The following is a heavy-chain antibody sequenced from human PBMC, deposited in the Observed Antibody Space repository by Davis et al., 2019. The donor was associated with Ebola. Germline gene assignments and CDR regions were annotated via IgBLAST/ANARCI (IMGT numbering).Heavy chain of an antibody. J-gene: IGHJ5*02. D-gene: IGHD6-13*01. V-gene: IGHV1-2*04. CDR1: GYTFTGYY. CDR2: TIRNSGVT. CDR3: ARNRLWEVSSRSYPNWFDH. Sequence: ASVMVSCKASGYTFTGYYMHWLRHAPGQGLEWMGSTIRNSGVTNYDQKFQGWVTMPRDKSISTAYMELSRLRSDGTAVYYCARNRLWEVSSRSYPNWFDHWGQGTLVTVSS.